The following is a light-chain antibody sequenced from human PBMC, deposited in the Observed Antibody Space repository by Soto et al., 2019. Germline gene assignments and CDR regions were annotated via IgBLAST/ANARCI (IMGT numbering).Light chain of an antibody. CDR1: QSISSW. V-gene: IGKV1-5*03. J-gene: IGKJ1*01. Sequence: DIQMTQSPSTLSASVGDRVTITCRASQSISSWLAWYQQKPGQAPKLLIYKASSLESGVTSRFSGSGSGTEFTLTISSVQPDDFATYYCQQYNSYAWTFGQGTKVEIK. CDR3: QQYNSYAWT. CDR2: KAS.